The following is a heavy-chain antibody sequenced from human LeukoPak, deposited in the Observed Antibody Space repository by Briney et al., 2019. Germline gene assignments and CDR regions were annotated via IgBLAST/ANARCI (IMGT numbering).Heavy chain of an antibody. J-gene: IGHJ6*03. Sequence: SETLSLTCTVSGGSISSYYWSWIQQPPGKGLEWIGYIYTSGSTNYNPSLKSRVTVSVDTSKNQFSLKLSSVTAADTAVYYCARQVYYYDSSGSPNYYYYYMDVWGKGTTVTVSS. CDR2: IYTSGST. CDR3: ARQVYYYDSSGSPNYYYYYMDV. V-gene: IGHV4-4*09. CDR1: GGSISSYY. D-gene: IGHD3-22*01.